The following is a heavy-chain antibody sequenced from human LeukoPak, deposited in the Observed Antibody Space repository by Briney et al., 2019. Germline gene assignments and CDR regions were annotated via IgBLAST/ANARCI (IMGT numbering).Heavy chain of an antibody. D-gene: IGHD6-13*01. CDR2: IIPIFGTA. Sequence: SSVKVSCKXSGGTFSSYAISWVRQAPGQGLEWMGGIIPIFGTANYAQKFQGRVTITADESTSTAYMELSSLRSEDTAVYYCARDGYSDSSGWFDPWGQGTLVTVSS. CDR3: ARDGYSDSSGWFDP. V-gene: IGHV1-69*01. J-gene: IGHJ5*02. CDR1: GGTFSSYA.